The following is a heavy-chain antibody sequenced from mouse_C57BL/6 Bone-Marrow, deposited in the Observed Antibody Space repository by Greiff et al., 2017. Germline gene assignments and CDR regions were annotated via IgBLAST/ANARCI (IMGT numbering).Heavy chain of an antibody. J-gene: IGHJ3*01. V-gene: IGHV1-54*01. CDR2: INPGSGGT. CDR3: ARRSNYVAY. Sequence: VHLVESGAELVRPGTSVKVSCKASGYAFTNYLIEWVKQRPGQGLEWIGVINPGSGGTSYNEKFKGKATLTADKSSSTAYMQLSSLTSEDSAVYFCARRSNYVAYWGQGTLVTVSA. D-gene: IGHD2-5*01. CDR1: GYAFTNYL.